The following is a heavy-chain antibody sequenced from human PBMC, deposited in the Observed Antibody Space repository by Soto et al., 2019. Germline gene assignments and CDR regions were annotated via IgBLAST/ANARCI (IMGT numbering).Heavy chain of an antibody. CDR3: ARGNRYSSSSSYYYYGRYV. CDR1: GGTFSSYA. Sequence: QVQLVQSGAEVKKPGSSVKVSCKASGGTFSSYAISWVRQAPGQGLEWMGGIIPIFGTANYAQKFQGRVTITADESTSTAYMALSSLSSDDTAVDYCARGNRYSSSSSYYYYGRYVWGQGTTVTVSS. CDR2: IIPIFGTA. D-gene: IGHD6-6*01. J-gene: IGHJ6*02. V-gene: IGHV1-69*01.